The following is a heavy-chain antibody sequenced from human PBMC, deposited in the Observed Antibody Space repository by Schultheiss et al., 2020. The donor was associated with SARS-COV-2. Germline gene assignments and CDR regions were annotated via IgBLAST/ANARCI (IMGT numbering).Heavy chain of an antibody. CDR1: GFTFSSYA. Sequence: GGSLRLSCAASGFTFSSYAMSWVPQAPGKGLEWVSAISGSGGSTYYADSVKGRFTISRDNSKNTLYLQMNSLRAEDTAVYYCAKDPSVTMNYYGMDVWGQGTTVTVSS. CDR2: ISGSGGST. D-gene: IGHD3-3*01. J-gene: IGHJ6*02. CDR3: AKDPSVTMNYYGMDV. V-gene: IGHV3-23*01.